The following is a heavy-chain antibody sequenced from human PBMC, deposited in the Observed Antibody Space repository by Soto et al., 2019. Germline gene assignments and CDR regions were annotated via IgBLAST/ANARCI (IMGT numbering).Heavy chain of an antibody. V-gene: IGHV4-31*03. D-gene: IGHD3-22*01. J-gene: IGHJ5*02. CDR3: AISSGYADWFDP. Sequence: QVQLQESGPGLVKPSQTLSLTCTVSGGSISSGGYYWSWIRQHPGKGLEWIGYIYYSGSTYYNPSLKSRVAXXVXAAKNQSALKLRSVTAADTAVYYCAISSGYADWFDPWGQGTLVTVSS. CDR1: GGSISSGGYY. CDR2: IYYSGST.